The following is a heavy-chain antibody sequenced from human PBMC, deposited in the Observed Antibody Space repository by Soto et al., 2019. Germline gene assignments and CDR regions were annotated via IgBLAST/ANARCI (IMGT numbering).Heavy chain of an antibody. J-gene: IGHJ6*02. CDR3: AKTRGAMIYAISVYGMDV. D-gene: IGHD2-8*01. CDR1: GFSFSGLP. V-gene: IGHV3-23*01. Sequence: EVQLLESGGGFIHPGGSLRLSCAASGFSFSGLPRNWFPQPPGKGLGWGSIISGSAVSTFYADSVKARFTISRDNSKSTLYLQINSLRAEDTAVYYCAKTRGAMIYAISVYGMDVWGQGTTVTVSS. CDR2: ISGSAVST.